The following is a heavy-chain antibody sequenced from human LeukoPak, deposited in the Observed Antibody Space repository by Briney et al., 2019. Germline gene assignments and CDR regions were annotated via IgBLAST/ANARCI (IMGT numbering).Heavy chain of an antibody. V-gene: IGHV4-34*01. J-gene: IGHJ4*02. CDR1: GGSFSGYY. CDR2: INHSGST. D-gene: IGHD1-26*01. CDR3: ARDSGSYTPESGVDY. Sequence: PSETLSLTCAVYGGSFSGYYWSWIRQPPGKGLEWIGEINHSGSTNYNPSLKSRVTISVDTSKNQFSLKLSSVTAADTAVYYCARDSGSYTPESGVDYWGQGTLVTVSS.